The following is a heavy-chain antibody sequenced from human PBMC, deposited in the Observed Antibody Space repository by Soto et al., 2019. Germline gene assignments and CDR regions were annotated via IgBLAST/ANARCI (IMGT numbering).Heavy chain of an antibody. CDR1: GFTLSTYW. CDR3: ARGIGYSAQDY. CDR2: ISSDGSST. Sequence: TGGSLRLSCAASGFTLSTYWIHWVRQAPGKGLVWVSRISSDGSSTNYADSVKGRFTISRDNAKNTLYLQMDSLRADDTAVYYCARGIGYSAQDYWGQGTLVTVSS. V-gene: IGHV3-74*01. J-gene: IGHJ4*02. D-gene: IGHD1-1*01.